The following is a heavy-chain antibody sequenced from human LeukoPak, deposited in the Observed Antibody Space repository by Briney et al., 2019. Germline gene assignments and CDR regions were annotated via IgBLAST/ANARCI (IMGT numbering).Heavy chain of an antibody. V-gene: IGHV4-34*01. CDR1: GGSFSGYY. D-gene: IGHD3-3*01. CDR2: INHSGST. J-gene: IGHJ5*02. CDR3: ARGLIRVIIRVDNWFDP. Sequence: SETLSLTCAVYGGSFSGYYWSWIRQPPGKGLEWIGEINHSGSTNYNPSLKSRVTISVDTSKNQFSLKLSSVTAADAAVYYCARGLIRVIIRVDNWFDPWGQGNLVTVSS.